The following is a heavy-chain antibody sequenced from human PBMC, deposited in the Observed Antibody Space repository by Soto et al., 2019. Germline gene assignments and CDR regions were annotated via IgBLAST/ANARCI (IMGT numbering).Heavy chain of an antibody. CDR1: GFTFSSYA. Sequence: EVQLLESGGGLVQPGGSLRLSCAASGFTFSSYAMSWVRQAPGKGLEWVSAISGSGGSTYYADSVKGRFTISRDNSENTLYLQMNSLRAEDTAVYYCATYNYGSGSYSDYWGQGTLVTVSS. CDR2: ISGSGGST. CDR3: ATYNYGSGSYSDY. V-gene: IGHV3-23*01. D-gene: IGHD3-10*01. J-gene: IGHJ4*02.